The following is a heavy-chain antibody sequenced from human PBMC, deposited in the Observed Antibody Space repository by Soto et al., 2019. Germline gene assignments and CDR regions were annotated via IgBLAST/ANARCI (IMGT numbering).Heavy chain of an antibody. D-gene: IGHD3-3*01. V-gene: IGHV1-18*01. CDR2: ISAYNGNT. Sequence: GASVKVSCKASGYTFTSYGISWVRQAPGQGLEWMGWISAYNGNTNYAQKLQGRVTMTTDTSTSTAYMELRSLRSDDTAVYYCARRITTFGVVIYYYGMDVWGQGTTVTVSS. CDR1: GYTFTSYG. CDR3: ARRITTFGVVIYYYGMDV. J-gene: IGHJ6*02.